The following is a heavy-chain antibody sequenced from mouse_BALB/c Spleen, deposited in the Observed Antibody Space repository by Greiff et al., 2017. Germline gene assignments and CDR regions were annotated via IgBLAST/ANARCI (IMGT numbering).Heavy chain of an antibody. CDR1: GFTFSSFG. CDR2: ISSGSSTI. V-gene: IGHV5-17*02. J-gene: IGHJ4*01. D-gene: IGHD2-1*01. CDR3: ARGIYYGTPYAMDY. Sequence: EVQRVESGGGLVQPGGSRKLSCAASGFTFSSFGMHWVRQAPEKGLEWVAYISSGSSTIYYADTVKGRFTISRDNPKNTLFLQMTSLRSEDTAMYYCARGIYYGTPYAMDYWGQGTSVTVSS.